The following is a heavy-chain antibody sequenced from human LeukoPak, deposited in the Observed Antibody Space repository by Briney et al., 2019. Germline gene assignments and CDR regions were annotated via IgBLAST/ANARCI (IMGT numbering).Heavy chain of an antibody. CDR3: TTDDGDYGGGLDY. D-gene: IGHD4-17*01. CDR1: GITFSNAW. CDR2: IKSKSDGGTA. Sequence: GGSLRLSCAASGITFSNAWMSWVRQAPGKGLEWVGRIKSKSDGGTADYAAPVKGKLTISRDDSKNTVYLQMNSLKTEDTAVYYCTTDDGDYGGGLDYWGQGTLVTVSS. J-gene: IGHJ4*02. V-gene: IGHV3-15*01.